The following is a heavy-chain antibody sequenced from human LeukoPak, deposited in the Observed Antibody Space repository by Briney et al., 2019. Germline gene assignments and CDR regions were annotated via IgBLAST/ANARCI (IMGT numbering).Heavy chain of an antibody. V-gene: IGHV4-59*12. CDR1: AASISANF. D-gene: IGHD2-15*01. J-gene: IGHJ6*03. CDR3: ARDRDCSAGSCSSPGQYYYHMDV. CDR2: IADGGGT. Sequence: SATLSLTCTVSAASISANFWGWIRQPPGKGLEWLGFIADGGGTTYNPAIASRPTTSVNTSKNQFSLKLNSVIAADTAVYYCARDRDCSAGSCSSPGQYYYHMDVCGKGITVTVSS.